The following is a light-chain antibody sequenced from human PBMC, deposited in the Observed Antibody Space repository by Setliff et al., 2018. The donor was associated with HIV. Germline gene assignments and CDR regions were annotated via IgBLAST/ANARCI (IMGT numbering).Light chain of an antibody. V-gene: IGLV2-23*01. CDR1: SNDVGRYDL. CDR3: CSNTGSNTFV. CDR2: QAT. Sequence: QSALAQPASVSGSPGQSITISCTGTSNDVGRYDLVSWYQQHPARAPKLIIYQATRRPSGVSNRLSGSKSGNVAPLTISGLQAEDEADYYCCSNTGSNTFVFGTGTKVTVL. J-gene: IGLJ1*01.